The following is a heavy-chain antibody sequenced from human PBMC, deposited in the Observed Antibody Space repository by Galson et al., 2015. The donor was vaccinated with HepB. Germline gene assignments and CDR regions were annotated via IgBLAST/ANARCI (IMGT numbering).Heavy chain of an antibody. J-gene: IGHJ4*02. CDR1: GFTFSNYA. CDR3: ARGGGFYGSYTEYYFDD. CDR2: ISYDGTNK. Sequence: SCKASGFTFSNYAMHWVRQAPGKGLEWVSFISYDGTNKYYAHSVTGRFTISRDTSENTLYLQMNSLRPDDSAVYYCARGGGFYGSYTEYYFDDWGQGTRVTVSS. V-gene: IGHV3-30-3*01. D-gene: IGHD2-2*02.